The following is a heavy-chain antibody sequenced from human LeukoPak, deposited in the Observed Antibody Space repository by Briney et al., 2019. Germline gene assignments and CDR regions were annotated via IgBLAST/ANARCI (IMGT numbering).Heavy chain of an antibody. CDR2: IYYSGST. Sequence: SETLSLTCTVSGGSISSGGYYWSWIRQHPGKGLEWIGYIYYSGSTYYNPSLKSRVTISVDTSKNQFSLKLSSVTAADTAVYYCARDPGGRYGGISSDAFDIWGQGTMVTVSS. D-gene: IGHD4-23*01. CDR3: ARDPGGRYGGISSDAFDI. J-gene: IGHJ3*02. V-gene: IGHV4-31*03. CDR1: GGSISSGGYY.